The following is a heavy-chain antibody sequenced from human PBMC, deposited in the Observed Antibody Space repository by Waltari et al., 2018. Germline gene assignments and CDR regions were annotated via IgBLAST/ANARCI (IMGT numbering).Heavy chain of an antibody. CDR2: ISYTGTT. D-gene: IGHD3-10*01. CDR3: ARRILHAAGSRGITDNYSMDV. Sequence: VKLRQSGPELVKSSETLSLTCSVSGGSIDRYDWTLIRPSPGKGLEWIGYISYTGTTNYNPSLESRVAISVDTSKNQLSLKLTSVTAADTAVYFCARRILHAAGSRGITDNYSMDVWGQGATVSVSS. J-gene: IGHJ6*02. CDR1: GGSIDRYD. V-gene: IGHV4-59*01.